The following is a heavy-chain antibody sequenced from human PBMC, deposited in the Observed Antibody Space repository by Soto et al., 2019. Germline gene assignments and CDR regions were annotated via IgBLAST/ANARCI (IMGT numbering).Heavy chain of an antibody. CDR1: GFTFSSYA. CDR2: ISGSGGST. Sequence: PAGSLRLSFAASGFTFSSYAMSWVRQAPGKGLEWVSAISGSGGSTYYADPVKGRFTISRDNSKNTLYLQMNSLRAEDTAVYYCALGVHDGPFYPWAQGTLVTVPS. D-gene: IGHD3-16*01. J-gene: IGHJ5*02. CDR3: ALGVHDGPFYP. V-gene: IGHV3-23*01.